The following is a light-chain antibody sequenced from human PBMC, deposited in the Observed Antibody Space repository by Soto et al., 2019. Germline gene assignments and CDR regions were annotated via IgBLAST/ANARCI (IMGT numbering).Light chain of an antibody. CDR2: GNS. V-gene: IGLV1-40*01. CDR1: SSNIGEGYD. CDR3: QSYDSSLSGYV. Sequence: QPVLTQPPSVSGAPGQRVTISCTGSSSNIGEGYDVHWYQHLPGTAPKLTIYGNSNRPSGVPDRFSGSKSGTSASLAITGLQAEYEADYYCQSYDSSLSGYVFGTGTELTVL. J-gene: IGLJ1*01.